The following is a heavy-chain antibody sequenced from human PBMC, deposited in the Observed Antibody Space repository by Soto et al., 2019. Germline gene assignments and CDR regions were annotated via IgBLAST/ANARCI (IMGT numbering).Heavy chain of an antibody. J-gene: IGHJ6*02. CDR2: INKDGSER. CDR1: GFTFSNYW. V-gene: IGHV3-7*01. Sequence: GGSLRLSCVASGFTFSNYWMTWVRQAPGKGLEWVANINKDGSERTHVDSVKGRFTVSRDNAKNSLYLEMNRLRAEDTAVYYCARGDIVVVVAAGGMDVWGQGTTVTVSS. CDR3: ARGDIVVVVAAGGMDV. D-gene: IGHD2-15*01.